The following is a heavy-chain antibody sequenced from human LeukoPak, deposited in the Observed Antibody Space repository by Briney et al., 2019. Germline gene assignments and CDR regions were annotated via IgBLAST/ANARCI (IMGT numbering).Heavy chain of an antibody. D-gene: IGHD6-6*01. CDR2: IYYSGST. J-gene: IGHJ6*03. CDR3: ARHIAARLASGYYYYMDV. Sequence: SETLSLTCTVSGGSISSYYWTWIRQPPGEGLEYIGFIYYSGSTKYNPSLKSRVTMSLDTSKNQFSLKLTSVTAADTAVYYCARHIAARLASGYYYYMDVWGKGTTATVSS. CDR1: GGSISSYY. V-gene: IGHV4-59*01.